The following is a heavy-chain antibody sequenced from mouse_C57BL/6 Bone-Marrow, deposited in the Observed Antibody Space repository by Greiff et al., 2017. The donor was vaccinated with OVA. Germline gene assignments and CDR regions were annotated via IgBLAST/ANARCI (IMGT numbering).Heavy chain of an antibody. V-gene: IGHV1-55*01. Sequence: QVQLQQPGAELVKPGASVKMSCKASGYTFTSYWITWVKQRPGQGLEWIGDIYPGSGSTNYNEKFKSKATLTVDTSSSTAYMQLSSLTSEDSAVYYCARLPDGNSAWFAYWGQGTLVTVSA. D-gene: IGHD2-1*01. CDR1: GYTFTSYW. CDR2: IYPGSGST. J-gene: IGHJ3*01. CDR3: ARLPDGNSAWFAY.